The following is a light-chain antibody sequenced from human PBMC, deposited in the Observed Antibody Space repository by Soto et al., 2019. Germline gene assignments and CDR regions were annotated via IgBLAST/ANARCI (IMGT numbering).Light chain of an antibody. CDR2: AAS. Sequence: DVQMTQSPSSLSVSVGDRVTITCRASQSISNYLNWYQQEPGRAPKLLVYAASSLQSGVQSRFSGSGSGTDFTLTISSLQPEDIATYYCQQSYSSPYTFGQGTKLEIK. J-gene: IGKJ2*01. CDR1: QSISNY. V-gene: IGKV1-39*01. CDR3: QQSYSSPYT.